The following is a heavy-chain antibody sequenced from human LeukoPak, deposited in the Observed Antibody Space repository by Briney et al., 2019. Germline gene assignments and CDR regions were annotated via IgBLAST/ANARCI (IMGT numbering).Heavy chain of an antibody. V-gene: IGHV3-23*01. Sequence: GGSLRLSCAASGFTFSDYYMSWIRQAPGKGLEWVSAISGSGGSTYYADSVKGRFTISRDNSKNTLYLQMNSLRAEDTAVYYCAKSYYDFWSGYYDWGQGTLVTVSS. D-gene: IGHD3-3*01. CDR3: AKSYYDFWSGYYD. J-gene: IGHJ4*02. CDR2: ISGSGGST. CDR1: GFTFSDYY.